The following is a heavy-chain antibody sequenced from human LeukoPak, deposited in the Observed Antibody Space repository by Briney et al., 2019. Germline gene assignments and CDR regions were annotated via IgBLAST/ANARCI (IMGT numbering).Heavy chain of an antibody. J-gene: IGHJ4*02. D-gene: IGHD2-21*01. CDR3: AREGHSGDYFDY. V-gene: IGHV3-7*05. CDR1: GFTFSSYW. CDR2: IKRDGGEK. Sequence: GGSLRLSCVVSGFTFSSYWMSWVRQAPGKGLEWVANIKRDGGEKYYVDSVKGRFTISRDNAKKSLYLQMNSLRAEDTAVYYCAREGHSGDYFDYWGEGTLVTVSS.